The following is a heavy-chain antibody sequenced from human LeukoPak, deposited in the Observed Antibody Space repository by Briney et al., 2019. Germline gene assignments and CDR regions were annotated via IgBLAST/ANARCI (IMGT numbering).Heavy chain of an antibody. CDR1: GFTFVGYN. V-gene: IGHV3-21*04. J-gene: IGHJ3*02. Sequence: PGGSLRLSCAASGFTFVGYNINWVRQAPGKGLEWVSSIGSSGDFIYYADSVKGRFTISRDNSKNSLYLQMNSLRTEDTALYYCAKDLRGVVAAYDAFDIWGQGTTVTVSS. D-gene: IGHD2-15*01. CDR3: AKDLRGVVAAYDAFDI. CDR2: IGSSGDFI.